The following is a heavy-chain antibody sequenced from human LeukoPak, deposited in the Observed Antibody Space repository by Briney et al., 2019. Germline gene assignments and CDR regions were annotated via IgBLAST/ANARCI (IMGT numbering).Heavy chain of an antibody. CDR3: AKDGRWRKVRYRYYGVDV. Sequence: GGSLRLSCAASGFTFDDYAMHWVRHVPGKGLEWVSLISGDGGSTYYADSVKGRFTISRDNSKNSLYLQMNSLGTDDSAFYRCAKDGRWRKVRYRYYGVDVGGQGTTVTV. CDR2: ISGDGGST. CDR1: GFTFDDYA. J-gene: IGHJ6*02. V-gene: IGHV3-43*02. D-gene: IGHD4-11*01.